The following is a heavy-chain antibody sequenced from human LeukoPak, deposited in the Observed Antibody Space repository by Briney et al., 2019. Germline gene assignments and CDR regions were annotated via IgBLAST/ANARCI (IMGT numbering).Heavy chain of an antibody. CDR3: ASGSPSSDSSGYPYYFDY. D-gene: IGHD3-22*01. Sequence: PSETLSLTCTVSGGSISSYYWSWIRQPPGKGLEWIGYIYYSGSTNYNPSLKSRVTISVDTSKNQFSLKLSSVTAADTAVYYCASGSPSSDSSGYPYYFDYWGQGTLVTVSS. CDR1: GGSISSYY. CDR2: IYYSGST. V-gene: IGHV4-59*08. J-gene: IGHJ4*02.